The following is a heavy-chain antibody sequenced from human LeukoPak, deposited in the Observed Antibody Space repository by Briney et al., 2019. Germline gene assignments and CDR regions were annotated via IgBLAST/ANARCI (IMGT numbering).Heavy chain of an antibody. D-gene: IGHD3-22*01. CDR3: SREGEYHYYDSSGPLDY. Sequence: NPGGSLRLSCTASGFTFCEYTMSWFRQAPGKGLEWVGFIRRKAYGGTTEYAASVKGRFTISTDDSKSIAYLQMNSLKTEDTAVYYCSREGEYHYYDSSGPLDYWGQGTLVTVSS. V-gene: IGHV3-49*05. J-gene: IGHJ4*02. CDR1: GFTFCEYT. CDR2: IRRKAYGGTT.